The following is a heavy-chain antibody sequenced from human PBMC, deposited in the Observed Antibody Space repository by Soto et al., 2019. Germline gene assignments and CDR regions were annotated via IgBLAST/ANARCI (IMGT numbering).Heavy chain of an antibody. J-gene: IGHJ4*02. CDR1: GFTFSSYT. CDR2: ITSGSDYI. CDR3: TREHVVTIFRRGQRGSFDN. V-gene: IGHV3-21*01. D-gene: IGHD3-9*01. Sequence: GGSLRLSCAASGFTFSSYTMNWVRQAPGKGLEWVAFITSGSDYIYYADSVKGRFTISRDDANNSLFLQMSSLRAEDTAVYYCTREHVVTIFRRGQRGSFDNWSQGALVTVSS.